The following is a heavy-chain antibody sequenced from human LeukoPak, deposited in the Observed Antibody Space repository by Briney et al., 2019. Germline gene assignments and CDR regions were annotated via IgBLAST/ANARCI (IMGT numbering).Heavy chain of an antibody. V-gene: IGHV3-74*03. Sequence: PGGSLRLSCAASGLTLSSFWMHWVRQAPGKGLVWVSRINSDGYSITYADSVKGRFTISRDNAKNTLYLQMNSLVAEDTAVYFCTRAGYSSGFDSWGQGTLVTVSS. CDR2: INSDGYSI. CDR1: GLTLSSFW. CDR3: TRAGYSSGFDS. J-gene: IGHJ5*01. D-gene: IGHD6-19*01.